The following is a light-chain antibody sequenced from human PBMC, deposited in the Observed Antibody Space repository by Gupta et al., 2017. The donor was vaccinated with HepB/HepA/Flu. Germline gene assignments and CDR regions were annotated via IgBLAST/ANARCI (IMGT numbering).Light chain of an antibody. Sequence: DTQMTQSPSSLSGSVGDRVTITCRASQSISSYLNWYQQKPGKAPKLLIYAASSLQSGVPSRFSGSGSGTDFTLTISSLQPEDFATYYCQQSYSTPRSSFGQGTKLEIK. CDR1: QSISSY. CDR3: QQSYSTPRSS. V-gene: IGKV1-39*01. J-gene: IGKJ2*03. CDR2: AAS.